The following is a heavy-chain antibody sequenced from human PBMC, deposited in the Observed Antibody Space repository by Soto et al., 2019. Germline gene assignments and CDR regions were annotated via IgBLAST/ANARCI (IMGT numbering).Heavy chain of an antibody. D-gene: IGHD3-10*01. CDR1: GFTFSSYA. J-gene: IGHJ4*02. V-gene: IGHV3-23*01. Sequence: EEQLLESGGGLVQPGGSLRLSCEVSGFTFSSYAMSWVRQAPGKGLEWVSSISGSGDNTKYADSMKGRFTISRDNSKNTLYLQMNSLRVDDTAVYYCAKEVFGVWFGELLSFDYWGQGTLVTVSS. CDR3: AKEVFGVWFGELLSFDY. CDR2: ISGSGDNT.